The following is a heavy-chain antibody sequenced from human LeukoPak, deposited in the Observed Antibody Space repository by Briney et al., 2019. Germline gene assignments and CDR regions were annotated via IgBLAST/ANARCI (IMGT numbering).Heavy chain of an antibody. CDR3: AKDSVSRLAAAGTMGTGA. CDR2: ISGSGGST. V-gene: IGHV3-23*01. D-gene: IGHD6-13*01. J-gene: IGHJ5*02. Sequence: GGSLRLSCAASGFTFSSYAMSWVRQAPGKGLEWVSAISGSGGSTYYADSVKGRFTISRDNSKNTLYLQMNSLRAEDTAVYYCAKDSVSRLAAAGTMGTGAWGQGTLVTVSS. CDR1: GFTFSSYA.